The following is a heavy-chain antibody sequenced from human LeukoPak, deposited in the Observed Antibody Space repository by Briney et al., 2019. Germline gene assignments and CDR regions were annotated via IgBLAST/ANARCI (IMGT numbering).Heavy chain of an antibody. Sequence: PSETLSLTCTVSSYSISSGYYWSWIRQSPGKGLEWIGYIYYTGTSYNPSLKSRVTISADTSKNQFSLKLISVTAADTAVYYCASRKLGNDYWGQGTLVTVSS. CDR2: IYYTGT. CDR3: ASRKLGNDY. D-gene: IGHD7-27*01. V-gene: IGHV4-61*01. CDR1: SYSISSGYY. J-gene: IGHJ4*02.